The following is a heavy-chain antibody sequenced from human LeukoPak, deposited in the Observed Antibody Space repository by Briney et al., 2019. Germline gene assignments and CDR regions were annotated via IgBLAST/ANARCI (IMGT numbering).Heavy chain of an antibody. V-gene: IGHV3-23*01. J-gene: IGHJ4*02. CDR2: ISGSGGST. D-gene: IGHD5-12*01. Sequence: PGGSLRLSCAASGFTFSSYAMSWVRQAPGKGLEWVSGISGSGGSTYYADSVKGRFTISRDNSKNTVYLQMNSLRAEDTAVYYCSKDRRGYSVGYYFDYWGQGTLVTVSS. CDR3: SKDRRGYSVGYYFDY. CDR1: GFTFSSYA.